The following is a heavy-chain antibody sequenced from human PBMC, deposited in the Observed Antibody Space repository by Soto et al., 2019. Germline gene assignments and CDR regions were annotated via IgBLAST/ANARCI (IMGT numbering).Heavy chain of an antibody. D-gene: IGHD5-12*01. Sequence: PGESLKISCKGSGYIFTNYWIGWVRQMPGRGLEWMGIIYPGDSDTRYSPSFHGQVTISVDNSVCTAYLQWSSLKASDTAMSYCASHPYEDYDAMYVWGQGTTVTVSS. CDR2: IYPGDSDT. CDR1: GYIFTNYW. V-gene: IGHV5-51*01. CDR3: ASHPYEDYDAMYV. J-gene: IGHJ6*02.